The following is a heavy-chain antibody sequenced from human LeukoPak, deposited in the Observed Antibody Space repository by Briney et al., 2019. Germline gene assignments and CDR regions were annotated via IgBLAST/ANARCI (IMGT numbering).Heavy chain of an antibody. CDR3: AREEEGELPDY. J-gene: IGHJ4*02. Sequence: GGSLRLSCTASGFPFSGHAMHWIRQAPGKGPEWPALISYDGSSEFYADSVKGRFTISRDNSKNTLYLQVNSLRPEDTAVYFCAREEEGELPDYWGQGTQVTVSS. V-gene: IGHV3-30*01. CDR2: ISYDGSSE. CDR1: GFPFSGHA. D-gene: IGHD1-26*01.